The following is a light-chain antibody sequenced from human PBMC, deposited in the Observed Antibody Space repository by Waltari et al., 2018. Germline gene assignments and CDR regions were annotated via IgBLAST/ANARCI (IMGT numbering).Light chain of an antibody. CDR3: QQYDYLPALT. V-gene: IGKV1-33*01. CDR1: QDIMNY. CDR2: DAT. Sequence: DIQMTQSPSSLSASVGDRVTITCQASQDIMNYLNWFQQKPGKAPKLLFFDATNLETGVPSRFSGSGSGADFTFTISSLQPEDVATYYCQQYDYLPALTFGGGTKVEIK. J-gene: IGKJ4*01.